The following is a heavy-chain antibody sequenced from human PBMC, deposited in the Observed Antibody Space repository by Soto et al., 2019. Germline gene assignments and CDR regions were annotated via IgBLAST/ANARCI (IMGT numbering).Heavy chain of an antibody. CDR1: GYTFTSYG. CDR3: ARDSHYYDSSGKGRMDV. D-gene: IGHD3-22*01. Sequence: GASVKVSCKASGYTFTSYGISWVRQAPGQGLEWMGWISAYNGNTNYAQKLQGRVTMTTDTSTSTAYMELRSLRSDDTAVYYCARDSHYYDSSGKGRMDVWGQGTTVTVSS. CDR2: ISAYNGNT. J-gene: IGHJ6*02. V-gene: IGHV1-18*01.